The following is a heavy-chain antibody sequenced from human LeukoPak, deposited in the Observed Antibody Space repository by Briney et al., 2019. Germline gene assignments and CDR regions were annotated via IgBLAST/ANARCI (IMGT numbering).Heavy chain of an antibody. D-gene: IGHD3-3*01. J-gene: IGHJ5*02. CDR2: MNPNSGNI. Sequence: ASVKVSCKASGYTFTSYDINWVRQATGQGLEWMGWMNPNSGNIGYAQKFQGRVTMTRNTSISTAYMELSSLRSEDTAVYYCARSPRKRTIFGVVSSRNWFDLWGQGTLVTVSS. CDR1: GYTFTSYD. CDR3: ARSPRKRTIFGVVSSRNWFDL. V-gene: IGHV1-8*01.